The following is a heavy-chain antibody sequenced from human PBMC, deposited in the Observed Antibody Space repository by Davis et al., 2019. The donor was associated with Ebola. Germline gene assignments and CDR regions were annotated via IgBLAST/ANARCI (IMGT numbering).Heavy chain of an antibody. Sequence: GESLKISCAASGFTFSSYSMNWVRQAPGKGLEWVSSISSSSSYIYYADSVKGRFTISRDNAKNSLYLQMNSLRAEDTALYYCVKDKHYYYGMDVWGQGTTVTVS. V-gene: IGHV3-21*04. CDR3: VKDKHYYYGMDV. CDR2: ISSSSSYI. CDR1: GFTFSSYS. J-gene: IGHJ6*02.